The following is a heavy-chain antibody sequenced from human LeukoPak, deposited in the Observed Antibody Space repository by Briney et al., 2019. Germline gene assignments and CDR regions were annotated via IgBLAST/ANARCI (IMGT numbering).Heavy chain of an antibody. V-gene: IGHV3-20*04. J-gene: IGHJ4*02. Sequence: TGGALRLSCAASGFTFDDYAMSWVRQAPGKGLEWVSGIKWSGGSTGYVDSVKGRFTISRDNAKNSLYLQKNSLRAEDTALYYCARHQDSSGWYGSDNWGQGTLVTVSS. CDR2: IKWSGGST. D-gene: IGHD6-19*01. CDR1: GFTFDDYA. CDR3: ARHQDSSGWYGSDN.